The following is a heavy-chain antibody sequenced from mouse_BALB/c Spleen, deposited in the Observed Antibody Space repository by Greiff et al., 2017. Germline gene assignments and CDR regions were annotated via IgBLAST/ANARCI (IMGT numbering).Heavy chain of an antibody. D-gene: IGHD2-4*01. CDR1: GFNIKDTY. CDR3: ARDDYDGLDY. Sequence: EVKLMESGAELVKPGASVKLSCTASGFNIKDTYMHWVKQRPEQGLEWIGRIDPANGNTKYDPKFQGKATITADTSSNTAYLQLSSLTSEDTAVYYCARDDYDGLDYWGQGTSVTVSS. V-gene: IGHV14-3*02. J-gene: IGHJ4*01. CDR2: IDPANGNT.